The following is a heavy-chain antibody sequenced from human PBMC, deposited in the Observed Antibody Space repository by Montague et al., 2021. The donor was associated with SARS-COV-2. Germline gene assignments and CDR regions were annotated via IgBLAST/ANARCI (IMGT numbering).Heavy chain of an antibody. CDR1: GGSISSNN. CDR3: ARTEYNWNDWFDP. V-gene: IGHV4-59*01. D-gene: IGHD1-20*01. CDR2: IFHSGIT. Sequence: SETLSLTCTVSGGSISSNNWWWSRHSPVKGLVWFGYIFHSGITDYNPSLKSRVTISVDMSKNQFSLQLNSVTAADSAADYCARTEYNWNDWFDPWGQGTLVTVSS. J-gene: IGHJ5*02.